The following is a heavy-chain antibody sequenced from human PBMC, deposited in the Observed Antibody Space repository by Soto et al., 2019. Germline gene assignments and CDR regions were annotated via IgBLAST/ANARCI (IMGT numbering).Heavy chain of an antibody. CDR3: SRQGRGQGLYYLDNSGSSAPIDF. Sequence: PGGSLRLSCAASGFAFSGSAMHWVRQASGKGLEWVGRIRSKANSYATTYAASVEGRFTISRDDSKNTAYLQMNSLKTEDTAVYYCSRQGRGQGLYYLDNSGSSAPIDFSAHRTLVTVSS. D-gene: IGHD6-25*01. J-gene: IGHJ4*03. CDR2: IRSKANSYAT. V-gene: IGHV3-73*01. CDR1: GFAFSGSA.